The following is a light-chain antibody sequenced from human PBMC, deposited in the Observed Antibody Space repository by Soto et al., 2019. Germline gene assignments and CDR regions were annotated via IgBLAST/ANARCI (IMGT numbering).Light chain of an antibody. J-gene: IGKJ4*01. CDR2: DAT. CDR1: QGIINN. V-gene: IGKV1-33*01. Sequence: DIQMTQSPSSLSASIGDRVTITCRASQGIINNLNWYQQKPGKPPQLLIYDATSLEAGVSSRFSGGGSGTEFTFTISSLQAEDVATYYCQQYVSSILTFGGGTTVDIK. CDR3: QQYVSSILT.